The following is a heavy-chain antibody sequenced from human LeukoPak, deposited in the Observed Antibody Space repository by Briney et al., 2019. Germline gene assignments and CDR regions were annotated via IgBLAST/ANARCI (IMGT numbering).Heavy chain of an antibody. CDR1: GGSISSGGYY. Sequence: SQTLSLTCTVSGGSISSGGYYRSWIRQHPGKGLEWIGYIYYSGSTYYNPSLKSRVTISVDTSKNQFSLKLSSVTAADTAVYYCASGSSTSWFDGNWFDPWGQGTLVTVSS. D-gene: IGHD2-2*01. V-gene: IGHV4-31*03. J-gene: IGHJ5*02. CDR2: IYYSGST. CDR3: ASGSSTSWFDGNWFDP.